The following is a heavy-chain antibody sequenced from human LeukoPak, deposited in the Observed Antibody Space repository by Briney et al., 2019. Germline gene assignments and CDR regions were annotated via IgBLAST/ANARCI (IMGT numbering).Heavy chain of an antibody. J-gene: IGHJ4*02. CDR3: ARGGMVRDRRHFQFDH. CDR1: GYIFTSYY. D-gene: IGHD3-10*01. CDR2: INPTGGST. Sequence: ASVKVSCKASGYIFTSYYMHWVRQAPGEGLEWMGIINPTGGSTIYAQKFQGRVTMTRDTSTSTVYMDLTSLRSEDTAVYYCARGGMVRDRRHFQFDHWGQGTLVTVSS. V-gene: IGHV1-46*01.